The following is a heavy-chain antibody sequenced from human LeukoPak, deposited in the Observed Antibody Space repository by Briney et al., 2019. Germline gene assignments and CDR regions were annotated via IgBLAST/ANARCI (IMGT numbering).Heavy chain of an antibody. J-gene: IGHJ4*02. CDR3: ARGRPMVRGVIITSRDRGYFDY. CDR2: INHSGST. CDR1: GGSFSGYY. V-gene: IGHV4-34*01. Sequence: PSETLSLTCAVYGGSFSGYYWSWIRQPPGKGLEWIREINHSGSTNYNPSLKSRVTISVDTSKNQFSLKLSSVTAADTAVYYCARGRPMVRGVIITSRDRGYFDYWGQGTLVTVSS. D-gene: IGHD3-10*01.